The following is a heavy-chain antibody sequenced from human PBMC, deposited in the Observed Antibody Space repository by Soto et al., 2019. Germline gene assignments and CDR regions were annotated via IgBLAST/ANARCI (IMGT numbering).Heavy chain of an antibody. CDR1: GYTFTSYG. CDR3: VVAAQPYYFDY. J-gene: IGHJ4*02. V-gene: IGHV1-18*01. CDR2: ISAYNGNT. Sequence: ASVKVSCKSSGYTFTSYGISWVRQAPGQGLEWMGWISAYNGNTNYAQKLQGRVTMTTDTSTSTAYMELRSLRSDDTAVYYCVVAAQPYYFDYWGQGTLVTVSS. D-gene: IGHD2-15*01.